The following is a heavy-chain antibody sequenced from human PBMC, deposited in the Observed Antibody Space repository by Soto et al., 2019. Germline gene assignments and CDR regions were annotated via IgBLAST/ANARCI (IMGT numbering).Heavy chain of an antibody. J-gene: IGHJ4*02. CDR2: ITSSSSYI. CDR3: ERDSRTERALGVFDY. V-gene: IGHV3-21*01. D-gene: IGHD1-1*01. Sequence: EVQLVESGGGLVKPGGSLRLSCAASGFTFSSYSMHWVRQAPGKGLEWVASITSSSSYIYYADSVKGRFTISRDNAKNTLYLQMNSLRAGDKAVDYCERDSRTERALGVFDYWGQGTLVTVSS. CDR1: GFTFSSYS.